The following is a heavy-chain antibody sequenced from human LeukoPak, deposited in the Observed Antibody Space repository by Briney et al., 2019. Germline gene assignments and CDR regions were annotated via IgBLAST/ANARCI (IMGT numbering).Heavy chain of an antibody. CDR3: ARDFRASYYYGLDV. Sequence: GGSLRLSCAASGFTFSTYSVNWVRQAPGKGLEWISYISSSSSTIYYADSVRGRFTISRDNAKNSLSLQMNSLRAEDTALYYCARDFRASYYYGLDVWGQGTTVTVSS. CDR2: ISSSSSTI. J-gene: IGHJ6*02. V-gene: IGHV3-48*01. CDR1: GFTFSTYS.